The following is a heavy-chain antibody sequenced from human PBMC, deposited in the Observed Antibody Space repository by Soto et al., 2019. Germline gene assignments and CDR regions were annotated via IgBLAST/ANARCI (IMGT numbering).Heavy chain of an antibody. V-gene: IGHV3-30*18. CDR1: GFTFSSYG. J-gene: IGHJ6*01. CDR3: AKDGSRGYDFWSGLAYYYYYGMDV. CDR2: ISYDGSNK. D-gene: IGHD3-3*01. Sequence: QVQLVESGGGVVQPGRSLRLSCAASGFTFSSYGMHWVRQAPGKGLEWVAVISYDGSNKYYADSVKGRFTISRDNSKNTLYLQMNSLRAEDTAVYYCAKDGSRGYDFWSGLAYYYYYGMDVW.